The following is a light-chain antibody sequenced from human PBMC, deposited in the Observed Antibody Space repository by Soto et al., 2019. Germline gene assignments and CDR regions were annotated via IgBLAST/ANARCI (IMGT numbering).Light chain of an antibody. CDR2: GAS. CDR3: LQDRNYPRT. Sequence: AIQMTQSPSSLSASVGDRVTITCRASQDIGSELGWYQQRPGKAPKDLIYGASNLQGGVPSRFSGSGFGTDFTLTISSLQPEDFATYYCLQDRNYPRTFGQGTNVESK. CDR1: QDIGSE. V-gene: IGKV1-6*01. J-gene: IGKJ1*01.